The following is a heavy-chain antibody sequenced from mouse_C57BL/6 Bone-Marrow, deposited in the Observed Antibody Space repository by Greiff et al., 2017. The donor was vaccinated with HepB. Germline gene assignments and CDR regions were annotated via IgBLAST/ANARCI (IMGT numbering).Heavy chain of an antibody. Sequence: VQLQQSGAELVRPGASVKLSCKASGYTFTDYYINWVKQRPGQGLEWIARIYPGSGNTYYNEKFKGKATLTAEKSSSTAYMQLSSLTSEDSAVYFCAREKHYDYAPHWYFDVWGTGTTVTVSS. CDR2: IYPGSGNT. D-gene: IGHD2-4*01. V-gene: IGHV1-76*01. CDR3: AREKHYDYAPHWYFDV. J-gene: IGHJ1*03. CDR1: GYTFTDYY.